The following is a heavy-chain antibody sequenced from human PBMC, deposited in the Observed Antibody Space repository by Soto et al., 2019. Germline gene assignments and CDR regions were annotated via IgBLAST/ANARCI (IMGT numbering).Heavy chain of an antibody. CDR1: GFTVSSNY. CDR3: ARTLVEWYGMDV. J-gene: IGHJ6*02. CDR2: IYSGGST. Sequence: EVQLVESGGGLIQPGGSLRLSCAASGFTVSSNYMSWVRQAPGKGLEWVSVIYSGGSTYYADSVKGRFTISRDNSKNTLYLQMNSLRADDTAVYYCARTLVEWYGMDVWGQGTTFTVSS. V-gene: IGHV3-53*01. D-gene: IGHD3-16*01.